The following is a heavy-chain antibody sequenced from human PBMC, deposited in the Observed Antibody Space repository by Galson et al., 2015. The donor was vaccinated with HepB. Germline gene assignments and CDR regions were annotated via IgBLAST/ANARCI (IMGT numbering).Heavy chain of an antibody. D-gene: IGHD2-2*02. CDR1: GCTFTGYY. CDR2: INPNSGGT. V-gene: IGHV1-2*02. Sequence: SVKVSCKASGCTFTGYYMHWVRQAPGQGPEWMGWINPNSGGTNYAQKFQGRVTMTRDTSISTAYMELSRLRSDDTAVYYCARINCSSTSCYRFRQQLVYFDYWGQGTLVTVSS. CDR3: ARINCSSTSCYRFRQQLVYFDY. J-gene: IGHJ4*02.